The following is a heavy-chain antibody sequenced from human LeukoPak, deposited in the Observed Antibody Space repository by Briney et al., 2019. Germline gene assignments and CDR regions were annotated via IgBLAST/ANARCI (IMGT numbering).Heavy chain of an antibody. D-gene: IGHD1-26*01. V-gene: IGHV4-39*07. CDR2: IYYSGNT. J-gene: IGHJ4*02. CDR1: GGSISSSSYY. Sequence: SETLSLTCTVSGGSISSSSYYWGWIRQPPGKGLEWIGSIYYSGNTYYNPSLKSRVTISVDTSKNQFSLKLSSVTAADTAVYYCARDPAPGSGSYWEFDYWGQGTLVTVSS. CDR3: ARDPAPGSGSYWEFDY.